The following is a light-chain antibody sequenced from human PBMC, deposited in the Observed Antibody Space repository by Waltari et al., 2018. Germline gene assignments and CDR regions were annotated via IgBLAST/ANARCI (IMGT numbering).Light chain of an antibody. CDR1: SNDVGGYNY. CDR2: DIN. J-gene: IGLJ3*02. CDR3: CSYVGSNTYWV. Sequence: QSALTQPRSVSGSPGQSVTISCPGTSNDVGGYNYVYWYQQHPEKAPKLIIYDINKRPSGVPDRFSGSKSGNTASLTISGLQAEDEADYYCCSYVGSNTYWVFGGGTKLTVL. V-gene: IGLV2-11*01.